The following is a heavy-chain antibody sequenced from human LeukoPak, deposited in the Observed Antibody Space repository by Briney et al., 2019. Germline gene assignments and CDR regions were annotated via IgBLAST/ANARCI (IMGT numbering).Heavy chain of an antibody. CDR3: NGDYDY. CDR1: GFSFITYG. J-gene: IGHJ4*02. Sequence: PGGSLRLSCAASGFSFITYGMHWVRQAPGKGLEWVAFIRSDGVSKYYADSVKGRFTISRDNSKNTLYLQMNSLRAEDTAVYYCNGDYDYWGQGTLVTVSS. D-gene: IGHD4-17*01. CDR2: IRSDGVSK. V-gene: IGHV3-30*02.